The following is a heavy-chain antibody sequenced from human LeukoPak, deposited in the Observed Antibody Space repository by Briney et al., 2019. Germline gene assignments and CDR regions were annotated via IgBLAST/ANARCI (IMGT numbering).Heavy chain of an antibody. CDR2: VNEDGSKK. CDR1: GFTFSSYW. CDR3: ARAGDRGTVDF. D-gene: IGHD7-27*01. Sequence: GGSLRLSCAASGFTFSSYWMSWVRQAPGKGLEWVANVNEDGSKKYHVDSMKGRFTISRDNAKNSLYLQVNSLRAEGTAVYYCARAGDRGTVDFWGQGTLVTVSS. J-gene: IGHJ4*02. V-gene: IGHV3-7*01.